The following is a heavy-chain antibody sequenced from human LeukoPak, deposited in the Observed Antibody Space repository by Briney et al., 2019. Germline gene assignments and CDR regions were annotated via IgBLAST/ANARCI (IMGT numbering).Heavy chain of an antibody. V-gene: IGHV4-34*01. J-gene: IGHJ3*02. CDR1: GGSFSGYY. CDR3: ARARGYYDSSGYYYSRAFDI. CDR2: INHSGGT. Sequence: PSETLSLTCAVYGGSFSGYYWSWIRQPPGKGLEWIRKINHSGGTNYNPSLKSRVTISVDTSKNQFSLKLSSVTAADTAVYYCARARGYYDSSGYYYSRAFDIWGQGTMVTVSS. D-gene: IGHD3-22*01.